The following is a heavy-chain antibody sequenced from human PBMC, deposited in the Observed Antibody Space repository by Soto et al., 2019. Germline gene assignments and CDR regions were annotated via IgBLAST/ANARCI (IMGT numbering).Heavy chain of an antibody. D-gene: IGHD2-8*01. CDR3: ARGPGCTNGVCYHYYYYYMDV. J-gene: IGHJ6*03. V-gene: IGHV1-18*01. CDR1: GYTFTSYG. Sequence: ASVKVSCKASGYTFTSYGISWVRQAPGQGLEWMGWISPYNGNTNYAQKLQGRVTMTRNTSTSTAYMELSSLRSEDTAVYYCARGPGCTNGVCYHYYYYYMDVWGKGTTVTVSS. CDR2: ISPYNGNT.